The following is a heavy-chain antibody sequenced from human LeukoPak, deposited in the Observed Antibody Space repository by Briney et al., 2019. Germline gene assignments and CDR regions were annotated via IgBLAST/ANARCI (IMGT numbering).Heavy chain of an antibody. CDR2: INPSGDNT. J-gene: IGHJ4*02. D-gene: IGHD3-16*01. CDR1: GYTFNRHY. Sequence: ASLKLSCKASGYTFNRHYMHWVRQAPGQGLEWMGLINPSGDNTWSAQKFQGRVTMTRDTTTSTVYMELSSLRSEDTALYYCASEYEGTSYFDHWGRGTLVTVSS. CDR3: ASEYEGTSYFDH. V-gene: IGHV1-46*02.